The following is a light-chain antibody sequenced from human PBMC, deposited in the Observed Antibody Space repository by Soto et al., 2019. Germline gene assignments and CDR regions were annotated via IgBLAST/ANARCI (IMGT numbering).Light chain of an antibody. Sequence: QSVLTQPPSVSAAPGQKVTISCYGSSSNIGNNYLSWYQQLPGTAPKLLIYDNNKRPSGIPDRFSGSKSGTSATLGNTGLQAGDEADYYCGTWDSSLSAVVFGGGTKLTVL. CDR3: GTWDSSLSAVV. CDR2: DNN. V-gene: IGLV1-51*01. J-gene: IGLJ2*01. CDR1: SSNIGNNY.